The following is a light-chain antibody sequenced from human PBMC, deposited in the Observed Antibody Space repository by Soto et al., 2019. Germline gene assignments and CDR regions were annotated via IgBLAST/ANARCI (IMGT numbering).Light chain of an antibody. CDR3: QQYNSYWT. Sequence: GYGVSITCRASQSISSWLAWYQQKPGKAPKLLIYDASSLERGVPSRFSGSGSGTEFTLTISSLQPDDFATYCCQQYNSYWTFGQGTKVDIK. J-gene: IGKJ1*01. V-gene: IGKV1-5*01. CDR1: QSISSW. CDR2: DAS.